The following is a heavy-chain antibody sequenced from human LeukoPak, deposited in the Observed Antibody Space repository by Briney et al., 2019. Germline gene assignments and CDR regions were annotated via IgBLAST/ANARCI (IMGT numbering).Heavy chain of an antibody. V-gene: IGHV1-8*01. J-gene: IGHJ2*01. CDR1: GYTFTSYD. Sequence: ASVKVSCKASGYTFTSYDINWVRQATGQGLEWMGWMNPNSGNTGYAQKFQGRVTMTRNTSISTAYMELSSLRSEDTAVYYCARRMYYYGSGSHSGFDLWGRGTLVTVSS. CDR2: MNPNSGNT. CDR3: ARRMYYYGSGSHSGFDL. D-gene: IGHD3-10*01.